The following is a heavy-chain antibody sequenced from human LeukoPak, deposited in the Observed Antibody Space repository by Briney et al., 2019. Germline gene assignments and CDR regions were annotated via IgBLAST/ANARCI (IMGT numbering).Heavy chain of an antibody. CDR1: GGTFSSYA. Sequence: ASVKVSCKASGGTFSSYAISWVRQAPGQGLEWMGGIIPIFGTANYAQKFQGRVTITTDESTSTAYMELSSLRSEDTAVYYCARDRLAAAGRVEHYDIWGQGTMVTVSS. V-gene: IGHV1-69*05. J-gene: IGHJ3*02. CDR2: IIPIFGTA. CDR3: ARDRLAAAGRVEHYDI. D-gene: IGHD6-13*01.